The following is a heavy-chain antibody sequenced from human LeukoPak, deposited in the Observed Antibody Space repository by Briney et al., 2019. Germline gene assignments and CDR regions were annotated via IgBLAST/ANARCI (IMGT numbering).Heavy chain of an antibody. CDR1: GFTFSSYA. D-gene: IGHD4-23*01. Sequence: PGGSLRLSCAASGFTFSSYAMSWVRQAPEKGLEWVSGISGSGDNTIYADSVKGRFTISRDNSKNTLFLQINSLRADDTAVYYCANYYGGTAYYFDYWGQGTLVTVSS. J-gene: IGHJ4*02. V-gene: IGHV3-23*01. CDR3: ANYYGGTAYYFDY. CDR2: ISGSGDNT.